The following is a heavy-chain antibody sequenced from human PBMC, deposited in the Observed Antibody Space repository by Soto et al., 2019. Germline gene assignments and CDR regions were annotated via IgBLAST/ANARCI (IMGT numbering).Heavy chain of an antibody. CDR2: ISYDGSNK. CDR1: GFTFSSYG. CDR3: AKAHHVIVVVALDY. D-gene: IGHD3-22*01. V-gene: IGHV3-30*18. Sequence: GGSLRLSCAASGFTFSSYGMHWVRQAPGKGLEWVAVISYDGSNKYYADSVKGRFTISRDNSKNTLYLQMNSLRAEDTAVYYCAKAHHVIVVVALDYWGQGAVVTVSA. J-gene: IGHJ4*02.